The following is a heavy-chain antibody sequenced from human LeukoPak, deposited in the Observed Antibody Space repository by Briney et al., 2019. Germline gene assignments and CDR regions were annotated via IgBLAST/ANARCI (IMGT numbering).Heavy chain of an antibody. J-gene: IGHJ6*02. CDR1: GGSISSSSYY. Sequence: SETLSLTCTVSGGSISSSSYYWGWIRQPPGKGLEWIGSIYYSGSTYYNPSLKSRVTISVDTSKNQFSLKLSSVTAADTAVYYCARVNGGGHYYYYGMDVWGQGTTVTVSS. D-gene: IGHD2-21*01. CDR2: IYYSGST. CDR3: ARVNGGGHYYYYGMDV. V-gene: IGHV4-39*01.